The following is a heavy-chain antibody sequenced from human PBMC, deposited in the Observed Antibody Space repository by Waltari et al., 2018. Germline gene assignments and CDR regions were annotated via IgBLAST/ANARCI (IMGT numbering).Heavy chain of an antibody. CDR3: ARANVEMATMFNY. J-gene: IGHJ4*02. CDR2: IYYSGST. CDR1: GGSISSYY. V-gene: IGHV4-59*01. Sequence: QVQLQESGPGLVKPSETLSLTCTVSGGSISSYYWRWIRQPPGKGLEWIGYIYYSGSTNYNPAPKSAVTRSVDTSKNQFSLKLSSVTAADTAVYYCARANVEMATMFNYWGQGTLVTVSS. D-gene: IGHD5-12*01.